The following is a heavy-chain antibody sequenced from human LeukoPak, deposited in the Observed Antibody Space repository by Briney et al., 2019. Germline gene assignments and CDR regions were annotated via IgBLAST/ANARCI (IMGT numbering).Heavy chain of an antibody. J-gene: IGHJ5*02. Sequence: SETLSLTCAVYGGSFSGYYWSWIRQPPGKGLEWIGEINQSGSTNYNPSLNSRVPISVDTSQNQPSLKPSYGTPADTAVYYCARGRGSGYYNSLDWFDPWGQGTLVTVSS. V-gene: IGHV4-34*01. CDR1: GGSFSGYY. D-gene: IGHD3-22*01. CDR3: ARGRGSGYYNSLDWFDP. CDR2: INQSGST.